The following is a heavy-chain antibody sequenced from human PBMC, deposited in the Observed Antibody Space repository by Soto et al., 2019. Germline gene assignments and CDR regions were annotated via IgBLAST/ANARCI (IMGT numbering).Heavy chain of an antibody. Sequence: QLQLQESGPGLVKPSETLSLTCTVSGGSISSSSYYWGWIRQPPGKGLEWIGSIYYSGRTYYNPSLKGRVTICVEASKYQFSLKLSAVTAADTAVYDCGRRGAFLVATINWFDPWGHGTLVTVSS. D-gene: IGHD5-12*01. J-gene: IGHJ5*02. V-gene: IGHV4-39*01. CDR2: IYYSGRT. CDR3: GRRGAFLVATINWFDP. CDR1: GGSISSSSYY.